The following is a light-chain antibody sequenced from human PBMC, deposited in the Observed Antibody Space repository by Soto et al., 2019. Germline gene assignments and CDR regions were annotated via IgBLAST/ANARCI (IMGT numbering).Light chain of an antibody. Sequence: DIQMTQSPSSLSSSVGDIVTITCRASQSISSYLNWYQQKPGKAPKLLIYTASTLKSGVPSRFSGSGSGTEFTLTISSLQPDDFATYYCQHYNSYSEAFGQGTKVDIK. CDR2: TAS. J-gene: IGKJ1*01. CDR3: QHYNSYSEA. V-gene: IGKV1-5*03. CDR1: QSISSY.